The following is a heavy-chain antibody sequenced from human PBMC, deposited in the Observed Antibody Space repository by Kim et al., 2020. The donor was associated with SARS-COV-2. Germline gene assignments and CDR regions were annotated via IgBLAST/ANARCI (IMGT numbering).Heavy chain of an antibody. V-gene: IGHV1-69*13. CDR2: IIPIFGTA. CDR3: ARDYYGSGRKKDFGY. J-gene: IGHJ4*02. Sequence: SVKVSCKASGGTFSSYAISWVRQAPGQGLEWMGGIIPIFGTANYAQKFQGRVTITADESTSTAYMELSSLRSEDTAVYYCARDYYGSGRKKDFGYWGQGTLVTVSS. D-gene: IGHD3-10*01. CDR1: GGTFSSYA.